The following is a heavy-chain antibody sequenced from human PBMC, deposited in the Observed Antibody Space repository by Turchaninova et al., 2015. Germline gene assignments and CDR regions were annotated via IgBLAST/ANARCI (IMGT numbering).Heavy chain of an antibody. D-gene: IGHD6-13*01. CDR1: GGSLSTNSYY. CDR3: ARVDSWYRSWFDP. CDR2: IHYTGRT. J-gene: IGHJ5*02. V-gene: IGHV4-39*01. Sequence: QLQLQESGPGLVKPSETLSLTCPVSGGSLSTNSYYWGWIRPPPGKGLEWFGSIHYTGRTYYNPSLKSRVTISIDTSKNQFSLKLTSVTAADTAVYYCARVDSWYRSWFDPWGQGTLVTVSS.